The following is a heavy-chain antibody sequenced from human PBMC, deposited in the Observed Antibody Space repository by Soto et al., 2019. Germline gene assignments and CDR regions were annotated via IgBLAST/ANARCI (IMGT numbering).Heavy chain of an antibody. CDR2: INPSGGST. Sequence: QVQLVQSGAEVKKPGASVKVSCKASGYTFTSYYMHWVRQAPGQGLEWMGIINPSGGSTSYAQKFQVRVTMTRDTSTSTVYMELSSLRPEDTAVYYCARGDSSSWSSYYYYGMDVWGQGTTVTVSS. V-gene: IGHV1-46*01. CDR1: GYTFTSYY. D-gene: IGHD6-13*01. J-gene: IGHJ6*02. CDR3: ARGDSSSWSSYYYYGMDV.